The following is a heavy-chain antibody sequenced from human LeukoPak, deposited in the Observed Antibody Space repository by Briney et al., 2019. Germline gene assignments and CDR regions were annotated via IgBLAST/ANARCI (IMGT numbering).Heavy chain of an antibody. Sequence: SETLSLTCTVSGGSVSSGSYYWSWIRQPPGKGLEWLGYIYYSGSTNYHPSLKSRVTISVDTSKNQFSLKLSSVTAADTAVYYCARVIVVVVAGGNWFDPWGQGTLVTVSS. D-gene: IGHD2-15*01. CDR1: GGSVSSGSYY. J-gene: IGHJ5*02. CDR2: IYYSGST. CDR3: ARVIVVVVAGGNWFDP. V-gene: IGHV4-61*01.